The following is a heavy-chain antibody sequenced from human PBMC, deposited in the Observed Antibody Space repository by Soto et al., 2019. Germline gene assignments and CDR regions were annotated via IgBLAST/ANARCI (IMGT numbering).Heavy chain of an antibody. CDR1: GFSFSKYK. D-gene: IGHD6-19*01. Sequence: PGESLNLSCAASGFSFSKYKMNWVRQAPGKGLEWVSSITGDSSYTYYADSVKGRFTISRDNANNSLYLEMNSLGAEDTAIYYCARLQIEVAGTNWGQGTLVTVSS. J-gene: IGHJ4*02. CDR3: ARLQIEVAGTN. CDR2: ITGDSSYT. V-gene: IGHV3-21*04.